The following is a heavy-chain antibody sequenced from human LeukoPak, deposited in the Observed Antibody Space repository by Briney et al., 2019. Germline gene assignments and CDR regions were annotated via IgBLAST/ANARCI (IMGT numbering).Heavy chain of an antibody. V-gene: IGHV4-34*01. CDR2: INHSGST. CDR1: GGSFSGYY. Sequence: SETLSLTCAVYGGSFSGYYWSWIRQPPGKGLEWIGEINHSGSTNYNPSLKSRVTISVDTSNNQFSLKLSSVTAADTAVYYCAREPRCSSSSCYGSRWGNYFDYWGQGTLVTVSS. J-gene: IGHJ4*02. CDR3: AREPRCSSSSCYGSRWGNYFDY. D-gene: IGHD2-2*01.